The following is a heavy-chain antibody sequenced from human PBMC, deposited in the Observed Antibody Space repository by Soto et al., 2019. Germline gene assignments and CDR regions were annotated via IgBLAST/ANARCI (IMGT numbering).Heavy chain of an antibody. CDR2: ILPILDTP. CDR1: GGTFSGYS. J-gene: IGHJ5*02. Sequence: QVQLVQSGAEVKKPGSSVKISCKASGGTFSGYSISWVRQAPGQGLEWMGRILPILDTPNYAQKFQGRVTITADKSTSTAYMELTSLRSEDTAVYYCARDLPALTWGQGTLVTVSS. V-gene: IGHV1-69*08. CDR3: ARDLPALT.